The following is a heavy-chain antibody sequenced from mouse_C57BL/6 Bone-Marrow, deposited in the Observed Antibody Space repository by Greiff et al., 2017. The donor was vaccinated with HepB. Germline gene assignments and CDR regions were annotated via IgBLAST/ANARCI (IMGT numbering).Heavy chain of an antibody. J-gene: IGHJ3*01. D-gene: IGHD2-1*01. CDR1: GYTFTSYW. CDR3: AVYYGKGGFAY. V-gene: IGHV1-61*01. Sequence: VQLQESGAELVRPGSSVKLSCKASGYTFTSYWMDWVKQRPGQGLEWIGNIYPSDSETHYNQKFKDKATLTVDKSSSTAYMQLSSLTSEDSAVYYCAVYYGKGGFAYWGQGTLVTVSA. CDR2: IYPSDSET.